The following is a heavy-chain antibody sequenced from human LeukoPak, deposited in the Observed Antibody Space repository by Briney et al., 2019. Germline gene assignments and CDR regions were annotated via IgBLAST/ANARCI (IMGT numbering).Heavy chain of an antibody. CDR3: ARDYITMIRGVIIGPSLD. Sequence: SVKVSCKASGGTFSSYAISWVRQAPGQGLEWMGRIIPILGIANYAQKFQGRVTITADKSTSTAYMELSSLRSEDTAMYYCARDYITMIRGVIIGPSLDWGQGTLVTVSS. CDR2: IIPILGIA. V-gene: IGHV1-69*04. J-gene: IGHJ4*02. D-gene: IGHD3-10*01. CDR1: GGTFSSYA.